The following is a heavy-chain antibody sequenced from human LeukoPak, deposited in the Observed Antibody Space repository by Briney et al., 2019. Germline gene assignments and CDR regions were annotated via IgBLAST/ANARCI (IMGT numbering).Heavy chain of an antibody. J-gene: IGHJ4*02. CDR2: ISAYNGNT. V-gene: IGHV1-18*01. Sequence: ASVKVSCKASGYTFTSYGISWVRQAPGQGLEWMGWISAYNGNTNYAQKLQGRVTMTTDTSTSTAYMELRSLRSDDTAVYYCARGGAAIFGVVILPFPFDYWGQGTLVTVSS. CDR3: ARGGAAIFGVVILPFPFDY. CDR1: GYTFTSYG. D-gene: IGHD3-3*01.